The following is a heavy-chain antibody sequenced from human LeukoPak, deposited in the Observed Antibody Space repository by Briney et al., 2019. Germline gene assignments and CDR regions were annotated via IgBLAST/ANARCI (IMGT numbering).Heavy chain of an antibody. Sequence: GGSLRLSCAASGFTFSTYNMNWVRQAPGKGLEWVSYISSSSSTIYYADSVRGRFTISRDNAKNSLYLQMNSLRAEDTAVYYCARDQRSAFDIWGQGTMVTVSS. V-gene: IGHV3-48*04. CDR3: ARDQRSAFDI. CDR2: ISSSSSTI. D-gene: IGHD1-1*01. J-gene: IGHJ3*02. CDR1: GFTFSTYN.